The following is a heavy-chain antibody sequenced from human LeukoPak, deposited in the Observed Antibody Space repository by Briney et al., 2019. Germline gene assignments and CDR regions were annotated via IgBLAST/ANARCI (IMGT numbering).Heavy chain of an antibody. CDR1: GGSISSYY. J-gene: IGHJ4*02. CDR3: ARGRVGATICYFDY. Sequence: SETLSLTCTVSGGSISSYYWSWIRQPAGKGLEWIGRIYTSGSTNYNPSLKSRVTMSVDTSKNQFSLKLSSVTAADTAVYYCARGRVGATICYFDYWGQGTLVTVSS. CDR2: IYTSGST. D-gene: IGHD1-26*01. V-gene: IGHV4-4*07.